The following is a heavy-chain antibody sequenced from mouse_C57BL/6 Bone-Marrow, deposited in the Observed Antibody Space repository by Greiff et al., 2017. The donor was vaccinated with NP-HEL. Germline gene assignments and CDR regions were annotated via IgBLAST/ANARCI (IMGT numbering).Heavy chain of an antibody. CDR3: VRPSYYYGGHFDV. Sequence: GGGLVQPKGSLNLSCAASRFSFNPYAMLLVRQAPGKGLEWAARIRSKSNYYATYYADSVKDRFTISRDVSVSLLNLQMNNLKTEVTDMYYCVRPSYYYGGHFDVWGTGTTVTVSS. CDR2: IRSKSNYYAT. V-gene: IGHV10-1*01. CDR1: RFSFNPYA. D-gene: IGHD1-1*01. J-gene: IGHJ1*03.